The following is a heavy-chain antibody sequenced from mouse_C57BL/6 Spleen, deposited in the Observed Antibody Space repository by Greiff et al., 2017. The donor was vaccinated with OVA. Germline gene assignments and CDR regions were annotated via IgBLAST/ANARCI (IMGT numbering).Heavy chain of an antibody. CDR3: ARSIYYDYDVAY. V-gene: IGHV1-55*01. CDR2: IYPGSGST. CDR1: GYTFTSYW. D-gene: IGHD2-4*01. J-gene: IGHJ3*01. Sequence: QVQLQQPGAELVKPGASVKLSCKASGYTFTSYWITWVKQRPGQGLEWIGDIYPGSGSTNYNEKFKSKATLTVDTSSSTAYMQLSSLTSEDSAVYYCARSIYYDYDVAYWGQGTLVTVSA.